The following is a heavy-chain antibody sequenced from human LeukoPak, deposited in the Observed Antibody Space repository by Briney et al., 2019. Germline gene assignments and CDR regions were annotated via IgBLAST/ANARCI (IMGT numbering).Heavy chain of an antibody. V-gene: IGHV4-39*01. D-gene: IGHD2/OR15-2a*01. CDR2: IYYSGST. CDR3: ASHRPDGVLFDY. CDR1: GGSISSSSYY. J-gene: IGHJ4*02. Sequence: ASETLSLTCTVSGGSISSSSYYWGWIRQPPGKGLEWIGSIYYSGSTYYNPSLKSRVTISVDTSKNQFSLKLSSVTAADTAVYYCASHRPDGVLFDYWGQGTLVTVSS.